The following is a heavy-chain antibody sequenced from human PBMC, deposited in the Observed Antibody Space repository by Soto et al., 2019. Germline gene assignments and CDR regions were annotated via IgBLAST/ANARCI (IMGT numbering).Heavy chain of an antibody. CDR1: GGSIGIYY. CDR2: IYYSGST. Sequence: SETLSLTCTVSGGSIGIYYWSWIRQPPGKGLEWIGYIYYSGSTNYNPSLKSRVTISVDTSKNQFSLKLSSVTAADTAVYYCARGITIFGVGISYYYYVDVWGKGTTVTVSS. CDR3: ARGITIFGVGISYYYYVDV. J-gene: IGHJ6*03. V-gene: IGHV4-59*01. D-gene: IGHD3-3*01.